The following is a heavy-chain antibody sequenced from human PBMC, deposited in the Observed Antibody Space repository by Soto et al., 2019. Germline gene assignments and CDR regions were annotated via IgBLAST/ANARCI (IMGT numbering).Heavy chain of an antibody. V-gene: IGHV3-33*01. CDR1: GFTFSSYG. CDR2: IWYDGSNK. D-gene: IGHD6-19*01. J-gene: IGHJ6*03. CDR3: ARGDIAVAGPYYYYMDV. Sequence: QVQLVESGGGVVQPGRSLRLSCAASGFTFSSYGMHWVRQAPGKGLEWVAVIWYDGSNKYYADSVKGRFTISRDNSKNTLYLQMNSLRAEDTAVYYCARGDIAVAGPYYYYMDVWGKGTTVTVSS.